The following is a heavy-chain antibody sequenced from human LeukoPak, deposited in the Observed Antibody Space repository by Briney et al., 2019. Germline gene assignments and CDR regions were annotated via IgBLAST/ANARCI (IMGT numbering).Heavy chain of an antibody. V-gene: IGHV1-2*02. Sequence: ASVKVSCKASGYTFTGYYMHWVRQAPGQGLEWMGWINPNSGGTNYAQKFQGRVTMTRDTSISTAYMELGRLRSDDTAVYYCAREDIVVVPAADFDPWGQGTLVTVSS. CDR2: INPNSGGT. CDR1: GYTFTGYY. J-gene: IGHJ5*02. CDR3: AREDIVVVPAADFDP. D-gene: IGHD2-2*01.